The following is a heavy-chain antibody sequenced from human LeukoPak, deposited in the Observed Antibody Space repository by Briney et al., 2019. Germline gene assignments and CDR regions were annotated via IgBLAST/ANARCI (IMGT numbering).Heavy chain of an antibody. J-gene: IGHJ4*02. D-gene: IGHD3-16*01. CDR2: INFDSSLM. CDR3: VRDLFDDYSLDY. CDR1: GFTFSSYS. V-gene: IGHV3-21*01. Sequence: GGSLRLSCSASGFTFSSYSMNLVRQAPGKGLEGVSSINFDSSLMYYAESMKGRFTISRDNARNSLYLQMNGLRAEDTAVYYCVRDLFDDYSLDYWSQGTLVTVSS.